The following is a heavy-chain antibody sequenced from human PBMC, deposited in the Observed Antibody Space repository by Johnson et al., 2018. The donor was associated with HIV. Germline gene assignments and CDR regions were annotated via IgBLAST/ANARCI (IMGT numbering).Heavy chain of an antibody. D-gene: IGHD5-18*01. V-gene: IGHV3-30-3*01. J-gene: IGHJ3*02. CDR1: GFTFSSYA. CDR2: ISYDGSNK. CDR3: AKEVPVYSYGYYDAFDI. Sequence: QVQLVESGGGLVQPGRSLRLSCAASGFTFSSYAMHWVRQAPGKGLEWVAVISYDGSNKYYADSVKGRFTISRDNSKNTLYLQMNSLRAEDTAVYYCAKEVPVYSYGYYDAFDIWGQGTMVTVSS.